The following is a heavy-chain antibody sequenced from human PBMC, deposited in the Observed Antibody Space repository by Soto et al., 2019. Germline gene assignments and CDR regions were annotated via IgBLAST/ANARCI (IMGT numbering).Heavy chain of an antibody. Sequence: SETLSLTCTVSGASVSSDTHYWAWVRQPLGKGLEWIGCVYYSGRTYYNPSLKSRVSISIDTSKNQFSVKLTSMTAADTAIYFCERQQLEFWNWFDSWGQGTLVTVS. D-gene: IGHD1-1*01. J-gene: IGHJ5*01. CDR1: GASVSSDTHY. V-gene: IGHV4-39*01. CDR3: ERQQLEFWNWFDS. CDR2: VYYSGRT.